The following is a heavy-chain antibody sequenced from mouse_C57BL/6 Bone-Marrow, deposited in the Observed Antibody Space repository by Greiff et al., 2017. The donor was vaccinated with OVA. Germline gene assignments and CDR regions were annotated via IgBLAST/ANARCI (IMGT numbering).Heavy chain of an antibody. Sequence: DVKLQESGGGLVQPGDSLSLSCAASGFTFTNYYMSWVRQPPGKALEWLAFIRNKPNGSTPEYSASVKGRSTISRDNSQSILYLQMNARRAEDSATYYCARYKGRVAVDYFDYWGQGTALTVSS. CDR1: GFTFTNYY. CDR3: ARYKGRVAVDYFDY. V-gene: IGHV7-3*01. CDR2: IRNKPNGSTP. D-gene: IGHD1-1*01. J-gene: IGHJ2*01.